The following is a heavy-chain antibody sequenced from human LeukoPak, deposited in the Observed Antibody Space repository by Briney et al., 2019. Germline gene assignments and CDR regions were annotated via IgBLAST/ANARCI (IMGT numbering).Heavy chain of an antibody. D-gene: IGHD2-15*01. CDR2: ISAGGDRT. CDR1: GFSFSTHG. CDR3: AWPSTLRYCSGDTCYSH. V-gene: IGHV3-23*01. Sequence: PGGFLRLSCAASGFSFSTHGIHWVRQAPGKGLDWVSAISAGGDRTDCAHSVKGRFIISRDNSKNTLYLQMNSLRAEDTAVYYCAWPSTLRYCSGDTCYSHWGQGTLVTVSS. J-gene: IGHJ4*02.